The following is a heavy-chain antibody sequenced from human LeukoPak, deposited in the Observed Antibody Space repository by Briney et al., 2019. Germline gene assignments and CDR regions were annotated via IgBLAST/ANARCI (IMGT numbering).Heavy chain of an antibody. J-gene: IGHJ3*02. CDR2: ISWNSGSI. D-gene: IGHD3-22*01. CDR3: AKDINYYDSSGYSDAFDI. Sequence: PGRSLRLSCAASGFTFDDYAMHWVRQAPGKGLEWVSGISWNSGSIGYADSVKGRFTISRDNAKNSLYLLMNSLRAEDTALYYCAKDINYYDSSGYSDAFDIWGQGTMVTVSS. V-gene: IGHV3-9*01. CDR1: GFTFDDYA.